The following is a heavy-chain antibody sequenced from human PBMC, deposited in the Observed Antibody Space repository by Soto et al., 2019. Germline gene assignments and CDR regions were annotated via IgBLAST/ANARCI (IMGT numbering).Heavy chain of an antibody. CDR3: ARAVGAARPDY. J-gene: IGHJ4*02. D-gene: IGHD6-6*01. V-gene: IGHV3-74*01. CDR1: GFTFSYYW. CDR2: IASDGSST. Sequence: EVQLVESGGGLVQPGGSLRLSFAASGFTFSYYWMHWVRQAPGKGLVWVSRIASDGSSTSYADSVKGRFTISRDNAKNTLYLQMNSLRAEDTAVYYCARAVGAARPDYWGQGTLVTVSS.